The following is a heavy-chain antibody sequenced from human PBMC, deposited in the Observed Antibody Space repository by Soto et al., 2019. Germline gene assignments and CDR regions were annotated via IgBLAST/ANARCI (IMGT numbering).Heavy chain of an antibody. CDR2: IGGSSGST. J-gene: IGHJ5*02. CDR3: ARAPYDILTESNWFDP. D-gene: IGHD3-9*01. Sequence: GGSLRLSCAASGFTFRSYAMSWVRQAPGKGLEWVSAIGGSSGSTDYADSVKGRFTISRDNSKNTLFLQMSSLRSEDTAVYYCARAPYDILTESNWFDPWGQGTLVTVSS. V-gene: IGHV3-23*01. CDR1: GFTFRSYA.